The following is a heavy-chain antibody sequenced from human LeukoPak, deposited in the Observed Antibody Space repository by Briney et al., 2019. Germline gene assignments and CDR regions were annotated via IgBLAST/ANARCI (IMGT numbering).Heavy chain of an antibody. V-gene: IGHV4-59*12. CDR3: ARDYHSGLEVAGTGGFDY. CDR2: IYYTGNT. CDR1: GGSISNYY. D-gene: IGHD6-19*01. Sequence: PSETLSLTCTVSGGSISNYYWNWIRQPPGKGLEWIGYIYYTGNTNYNPSLKSRVTISVDTSKHQFSLKLSSVTAEDTAVYYCARDYHSGLEVAGTGGFDYWGQGTLVTVSS. J-gene: IGHJ4*02.